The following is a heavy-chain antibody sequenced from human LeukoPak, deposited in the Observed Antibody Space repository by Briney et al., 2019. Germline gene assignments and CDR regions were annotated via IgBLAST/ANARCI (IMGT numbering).Heavy chain of an antibody. CDR3: ARASIDVGYYGSGSYYPPDY. Sequence: SVKVSCKASGGTFSSYAISWVRQAPGQGLEWMGGIVPIFGTANYAQKFQGRVTITADESTSTAYMELSSLRSEDTAVYYCARASIDVGYYGSGSYYPPDYWGQGTLVTVSS. J-gene: IGHJ4*02. V-gene: IGHV1-69*13. D-gene: IGHD3-10*01. CDR1: GGTFSSYA. CDR2: IVPIFGTA.